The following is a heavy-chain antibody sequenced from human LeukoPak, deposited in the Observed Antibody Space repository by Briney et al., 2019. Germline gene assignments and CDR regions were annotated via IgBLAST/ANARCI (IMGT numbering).Heavy chain of an antibody. CDR2: IYYSGST. V-gene: IGHV4-59*01. CDR3: ARGGGWGNWNDAVDY. CDR1: GGSITSYY. J-gene: IGHJ4*02. D-gene: IGHD1-1*01. Sequence: SETLSLTCTVSGGSITSYYWSWIRQPPGKGLEWIGYIYYSGSTNYNPSLKSRVTISVDTSKNQFSLKVNSVTAADTAVYYCARGGGWGNWNDAVDYWGQGTLVTVSS.